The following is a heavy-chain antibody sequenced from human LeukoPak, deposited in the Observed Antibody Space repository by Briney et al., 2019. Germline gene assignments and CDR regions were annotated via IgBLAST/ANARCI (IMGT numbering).Heavy chain of an antibody. Sequence: ASVKVSCKASGYTFTSYGITWVRQAPGEGLEWRGWISAYNGNTNYEQKFHGRVTMTTDTSTTTAFMELRSLRSDDTAMYFCARGIDSGSPPLGTFEVWGQGTVVTVSS. CDR1: GYTFTSYG. V-gene: IGHV1-18*01. D-gene: IGHD1-26*01. J-gene: IGHJ3*01. CDR2: ISAYNGNT. CDR3: ARGIDSGSPPLGTFEV.